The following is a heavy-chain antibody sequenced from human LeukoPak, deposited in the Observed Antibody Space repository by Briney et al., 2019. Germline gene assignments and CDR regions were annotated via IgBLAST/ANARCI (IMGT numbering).Heavy chain of an antibody. CDR3: ARDPKGSGYYDY. CDR1: GFTFSSYA. V-gene: IGHV3-23*01. CDR2: ISGSGGST. Sequence: GGSLRLSCAASGFTFSSYAMSWVRQAPGKGLEWVSAISGSGGSTYYADSVKGRFTISRDNSKNTLYPQMNSLRAEDTAVYYCARDPKGSGYYDYWGQGTLVTVSS. D-gene: IGHD3-22*01. J-gene: IGHJ4*02.